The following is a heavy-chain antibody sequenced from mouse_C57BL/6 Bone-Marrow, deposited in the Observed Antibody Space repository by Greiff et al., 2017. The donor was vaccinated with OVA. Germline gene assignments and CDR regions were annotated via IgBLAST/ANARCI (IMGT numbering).Heavy chain of an antibody. J-gene: IGHJ4*01. Sequence: EVHLVESGGGLVQPGGSLKLSCAASGFTFSDYYMYWVRQTPEKRLEWVAYISNGGGSTYYPDTVKGRFTISRDNAKNTLYLQMSRLKSEDTAMYYCARRTAQAFAMDYWGQGTSVTVSS. D-gene: IGHD3-2*02. CDR2: ISNGGGST. V-gene: IGHV5-12*01. CDR1: GFTFSDYY. CDR3: ARRTAQAFAMDY.